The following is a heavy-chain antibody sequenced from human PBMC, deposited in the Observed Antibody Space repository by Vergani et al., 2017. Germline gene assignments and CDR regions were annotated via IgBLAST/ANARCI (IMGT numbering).Heavy chain of an antibody. CDR1: GFTFGYYA. CDR3: ARDLLPGTLLLLAY. D-gene: IGHD1-7*01. J-gene: IGHJ4*02. CDR2: ISGSGHTK. Sequence: VQLVESGGDLVQPGRSLRLSCTASGFTFGYYAMDWFRQAPGQGLEWISYISGSGHTKYYADSVKGRFAISRDNAKNSLYLQMNNLRVEDTAVYYCARDLLPGTLLLLAYWGQGTLISVSS. V-gene: IGHV3-48*03.